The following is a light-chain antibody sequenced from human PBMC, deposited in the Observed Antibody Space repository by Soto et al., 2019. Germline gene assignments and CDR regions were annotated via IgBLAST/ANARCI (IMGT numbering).Light chain of an antibody. CDR3: QQYNSWWT. CDR1: QSISSW. V-gene: IGKV1-5*01. J-gene: IGKJ1*01. Sequence: TQSPSTLSASVGDRVTITCRASQSISSWLAWYQQKPGKAPKLLIYDASSLESGVPSRFSGSGSGTEFTLTISSLQPDDFATYYCQQYNSWWTFGQGTKVDIK. CDR2: DAS.